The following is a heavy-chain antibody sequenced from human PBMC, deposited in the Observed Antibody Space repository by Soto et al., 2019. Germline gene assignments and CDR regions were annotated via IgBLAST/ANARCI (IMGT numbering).Heavy chain of an antibody. Sequence: EVQLVESGGGLVKPGGSLRLSCAASGFTFSSYSMNWVRQAPGKGLEWVSSISSSSSYIYYADSVKGRCTIPRDNAKNSLYLQKSRLRAEDTAVYYCARDWYYDYMWERFRYERCVSWGQCTPVTVSS. CDR3: ARDWYYDYMWERFRYERCVS. CDR2: ISSSSSYI. J-gene: IGHJ1*01. D-gene: IGHD3-16*02. V-gene: IGHV3-21*01. CDR1: GFTFSSYS.